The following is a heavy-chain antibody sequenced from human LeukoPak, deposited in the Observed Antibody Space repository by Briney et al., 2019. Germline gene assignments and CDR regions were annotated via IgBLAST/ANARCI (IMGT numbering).Heavy chain of an antibody. V-gene: IGHV3-53*01. CDR1: GFTLSSNY. Sequence: GGSLRLSCAASGFTLSSNYMSWVRQAPGKGLEWGSVIYSGGSTYYADSVTGRFTISRDNSKNTLYLQMNSLRAEDRAVYYCARAPGVGYYYYMDVWGKGTTVTISS. CDR2: IYSGGST. CDR3: ARAPGVGYYYYMDV. D-gene: IGHD1-26*01. J-gene: IGHJ6*03.